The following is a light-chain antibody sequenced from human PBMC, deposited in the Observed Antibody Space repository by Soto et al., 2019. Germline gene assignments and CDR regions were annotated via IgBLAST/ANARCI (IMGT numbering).Light chain of an antibody. CDR3: QQSYSTLSIS. CDR1: ESISRH. CDR2: AAS. J-gene: IGKJ5*01. V-gene: IGKV1-39*01. Sequence: DIQMTQSPSSLSASVGDRVTITCRASESISRHLNWYQQKPGKAPNLLIYAASTLQNGVPSRFSGSGSGTDFTLTISSLQPEDFATRYCQQSYSTLSISFGQGTRLEIK.